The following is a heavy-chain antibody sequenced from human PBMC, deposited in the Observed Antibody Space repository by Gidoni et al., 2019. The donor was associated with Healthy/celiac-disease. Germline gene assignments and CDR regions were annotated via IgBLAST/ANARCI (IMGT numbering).Heavy chain of an antibody. J-gene: IGHJ4*02. D-gene: IGHD6-13*01. V-gene: IGHV1-8*01. CDR2: MNPNSGNT. CDR3: ARRMAAAGLPGY. Sequence: QVQLVQSGAAVNKPGASLKVSCKSSGYPFTSYDINWVRQATGQGLEWMGWMNPNSGNTGYAQKFQRRVTMTRNTSISTAYKELSSLRSEDTAVYYCARRMAAAGLPGYWGQGTLVTVSS. CDR1: GYPFTSYD.